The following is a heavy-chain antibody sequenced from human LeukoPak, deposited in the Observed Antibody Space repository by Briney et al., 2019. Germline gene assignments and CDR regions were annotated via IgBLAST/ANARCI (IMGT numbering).Heavy chain of an antibody. CDR2: MNPKSGNT. Sequence: ASVKVSCKASGYTFTRYDINWVRQATGQGLEWMGWMNPKSGNTGHAQKFQGRVTITRDTSISTVYMELSSLRSEDTAVYYCARDGSSGGYLDYWGQGTLVTVSS. J-gene: IGHJ4*02. V-gene: IGHV1-8*03. CDR1: GYTFTRYD. D-gene: IGHD6-6*01. CDR3: ARDGSSGGYLDY.